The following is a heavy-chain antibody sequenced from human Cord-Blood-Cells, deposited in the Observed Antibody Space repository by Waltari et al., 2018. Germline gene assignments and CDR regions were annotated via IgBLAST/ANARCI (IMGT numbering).Heavy chain of an antibody. Sequence: QVQLVQSGAEVKKPVASVKVSCKASGYTFTSYGISWVRQAPGQGLEWMGWISAYNGNTNYAQKLQGRVTMTTDTSTSTAYMELRSLRADDTAVYYCARVPGGGSSWYYYYYGMDVWGQGTTVTVSS. CDR2: ISAYNGNT. CDR3: ARVPGGGSSWYYYYYGMDV. CDR1: GYTFTSYG. J-gene: IGHJ6*02. D-gene: IGHD6-13*01. V-gene: IGHV1-18*01.